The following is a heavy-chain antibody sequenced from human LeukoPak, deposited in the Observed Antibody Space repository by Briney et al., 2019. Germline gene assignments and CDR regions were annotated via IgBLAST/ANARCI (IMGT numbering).Heavy chain of an antibody. D-gene: IGHD1-1*01. CDR2: IKRDGSQK. Sequence: GVSLSLSCAAPGFSFSSNWMGWVRQAPGKGLEWVAHIKRDGSQKYYLDSVKGRFTISRDNAKNSLYLQMNSLRVEDTAVYYCARLGLEVGGPNWFDPWGQGTLVTVSS. CDR3: ARLGLEVGGPNWFDP. V-gene: IGHV3-7*01. CDR1: GFSFSSNW. J-gene: IGHJ5*02.